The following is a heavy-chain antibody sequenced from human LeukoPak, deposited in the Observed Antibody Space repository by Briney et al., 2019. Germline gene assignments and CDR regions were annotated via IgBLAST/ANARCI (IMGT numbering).Heavy chain of an antibody. CDR1: GDSVSSNSVT. CDR2: TYYRSTWYN. J-gene: IGHJ5*02. CDR3: ARRLTQYDCFDP. Sequence: SQTLSLTCPISGDSVSSNSVTWNWIRQSPSRGLEWLGRTYYRSTWYNDYAVSVRGRITVNPDTSKNQFFLHLNSVTPEDTAVYYCARRLTQYDCFDPWGQGILVTVSS. D-gene: IGHD2-2*01. V-gene: IGHV6-1*01.